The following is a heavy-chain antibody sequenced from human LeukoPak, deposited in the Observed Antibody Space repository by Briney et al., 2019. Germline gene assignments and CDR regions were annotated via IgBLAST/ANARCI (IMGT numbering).Heavy chain of an antibody. V-gene: IGHV3-74*01. J-gene: IGHJ4*02. CDR1: GFTFGSYW. D-gene: IGHD2-2*02. Sequence: GGSLRLSCAASGFTFGSYWMHWVRHAPGKGLVWVSRINTDGGSTTYADSVKGRFTISRDNAKNTLYLQMNSLRAEDTAVYYCGRGFSIVPAGIPEYWGLGTLVTVSS. CDR3: GRGFSIVPAGIPEY. CDR2: INTDGGST.